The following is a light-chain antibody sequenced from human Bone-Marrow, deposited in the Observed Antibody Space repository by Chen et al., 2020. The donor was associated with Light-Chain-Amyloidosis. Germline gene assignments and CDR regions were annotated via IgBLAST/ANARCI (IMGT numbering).Light chain of an antibody. V-gene: IGLV3-25*03. Sequence: SYELTQPPSVSVSPGQTARIPCSGDDLPTKYAYWYQQKPGQAPVLGIHRDTERPSGISERSTGSSSGTTATLTISGVQAEDEADYHCQSADSSGTYEVIFGGGTKLTVL. CDR2: RDT. J-gene: IGLJ2*01. CDR3: QSADSSGTYEVI. CDR1: DLPTKY.